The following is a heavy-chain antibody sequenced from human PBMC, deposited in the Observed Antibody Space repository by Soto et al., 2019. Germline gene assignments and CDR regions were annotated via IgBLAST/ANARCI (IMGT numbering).Heavy chain of an antibody. Sequence: GGSLRLSCAASGFTFSSYSMNWVRQAPGKGLEWVSSISSSSSYIYYADSVKGRFTISRDNAKNSLYLQMNSLRAEDTAVYYCARDMTYYYDSSGYYYDYWGQGTLVTVSS. D-gene: IGHD3-22*01. CDR2: ISSSSSYI. V-gene: IGHV3-21*01. J-gene: IGHJ4*02. CDR3: ARDMTYYYDSSGYYYDY. CDR1: GFTFSSYS.